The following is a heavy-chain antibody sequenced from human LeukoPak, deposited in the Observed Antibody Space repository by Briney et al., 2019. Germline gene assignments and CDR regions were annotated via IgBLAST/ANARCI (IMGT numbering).Heavy chain of an antibody. Sequence: SETLSLTCTVSGGSISSSNYFWSWIRQPPGQELEWIASIDYGGTTYYNPSLKSRVTISVDTSKNQFSLRLTSVTAADTAVYYCAMDASGPFDYWGQGTLVTVSS. J-gene: IGHJ4*02. CDR2: IDYGGTT. V-gene: IGHV4-39*01. CDR3: AMDASGPFDY. D-gene: IGHD2-15*01. CDR1: GGSISSSNYF.